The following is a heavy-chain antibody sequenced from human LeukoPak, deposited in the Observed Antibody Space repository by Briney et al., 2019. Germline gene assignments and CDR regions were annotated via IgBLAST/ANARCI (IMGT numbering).Heavy chain of an antibody. Sequence: SVKVSCKASGGTFSSYAISWVRQASGQGLEWMGGIIPIFGTANYAQKFQGRVTITADKSTSTAYMELSSLRSEDTAVYYCARDRVYCSGGSCYSEYYFDYWGQGTLVTVSS. CDR2: IIPIFGTA. CDR3: ARDRVYCSGGSCYSEYYFDY. D-gene: IGHD2-15*01. V-gene: IGHV1-69*06. J-gene: IGHJ4*02. CDR1: GGTFSSYA.